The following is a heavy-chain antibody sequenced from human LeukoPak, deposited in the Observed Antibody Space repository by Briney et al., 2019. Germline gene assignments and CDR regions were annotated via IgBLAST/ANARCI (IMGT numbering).Heavy chain of an antibody. V-gene: IGHV1-18*01. CDR3: ARTFYDFWSGFSNYDSFHI. CDR1: GYTFTNYG. CDR2: NSAYNDNT. Sequence: ASVKVSCKASGYTFTNYGIIWVRQAPGRGLEWMGWNSAYNDNTNYAQKFQGRVTMTTDTSTNTAYMELRSLTSDDTAVYYCARTFYDFWSGFSNYDSFHIWGQGTLVTVSS. D-gene: IGHD3-3*01. J-gene: IGHJ3*02.